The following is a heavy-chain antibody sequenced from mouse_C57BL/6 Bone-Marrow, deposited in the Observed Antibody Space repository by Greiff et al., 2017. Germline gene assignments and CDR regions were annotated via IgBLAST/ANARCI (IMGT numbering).Heavy chain of an antibody. J-gene: IGHJ4*01. CDR3: ATGYYAMDY. CDR2: ISSGSSTI. CDR1: GFTFSDYG. V-gene: IGHV5-17*01. D-gene: IGHD4-1*01. Sequence: EVMLVESGGGLVKPGGSLKLSCAASGFTFSDYGLHWVRQAPEKGLEWVAYISSGSSTIYYADTVKGRFTISRDNAKNTLFLQMTSLRSEDTAMYYCATGYYAMDYWGQGTSVTVSS.